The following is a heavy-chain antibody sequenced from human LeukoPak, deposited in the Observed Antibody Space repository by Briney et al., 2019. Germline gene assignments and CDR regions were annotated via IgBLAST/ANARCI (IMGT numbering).Heavy chain of an antibody. CDR1: GFTFSDYY. V-gene: IGHV3-11*01. CDR2: ISSSGSTI. D-gene: IGHD3-16*02. J-gene: IGHJ4*02. Sequence: GGSLRLSCAASGFTFSDYYMSWIRQAPGKGLEWVSYISSSGSTIYYADSVKGRFTISRDNAKNSLYLQMNSLRAEDTAVYYRARAPRTYDYVWGSYRPLHLDYWGQGTLVTVSS. CDR3: ARAPRTYDYVWGSYRPLHLDY.